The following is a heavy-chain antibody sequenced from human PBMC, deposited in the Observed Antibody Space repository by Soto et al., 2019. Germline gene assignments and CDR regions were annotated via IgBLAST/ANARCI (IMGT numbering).Heavy chain of an antibody. V-gene: IGHV3-21*01. D-gene: IGHD3-22*01. Sequence: EVQLVESGGGLVKPGGSLRLSCAASGFTFSSYSMNWVRQAPGKGLEWVSSISSSSSYIYYADSVKGRFTISRDNAKNSLYLQMTSLRAEDTAVYYCARLTTYDSSCYYCYWGQGTLVTVSS. CDR3: ARLTTYDSSCYYCY. CDR1: GFTFSSYS. CDR2: ISSSSSYI. J-gene: IGHJ4*02.